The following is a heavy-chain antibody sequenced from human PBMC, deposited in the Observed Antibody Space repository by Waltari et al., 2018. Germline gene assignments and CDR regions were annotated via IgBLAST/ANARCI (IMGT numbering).Heavy chain of an antibody. V-gene: IGHV4-39*01. J-gene: IGHJ5*02. CDR1: NFSINRGSYY. Sequence: QVHLQESGPELVEPSDTLYLTCTGPNFSINRGSYYWGGIRQPGGKGPEWIGNIYYSGSAYYNPSLESRVAISVDTSRNKFFLSLTSVTAADAAVYYCARAECSTSSCFFVSGFDPWGQGIHVTVSS. D-gene: IGHD2-15*01. CDR2: IYYSGSA. CDR3: ARAECSTSSCFFVSGFDP.